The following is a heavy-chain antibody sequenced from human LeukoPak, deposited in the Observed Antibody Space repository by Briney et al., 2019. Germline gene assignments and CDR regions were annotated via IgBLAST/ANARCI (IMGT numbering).Heavy chain of an antibody. J-gene: IGHJ4*02. CDR2: IYYSGST. V-gene: IGHV4-59*01. CDR3: ARGLPSSGWPD. Sequence: PSETLSLTCTVSGGSISSYYWSWIRQPPGRGLEWIGYIYYSGSTNYNPSLKSRVTISIDTSKKQFSLKLSSVTAADTAVYYCARGLPSSGWPDWGQGTLVTVSS. CDR1: GGSISSYY. D-gene: IGHD6-19*01.